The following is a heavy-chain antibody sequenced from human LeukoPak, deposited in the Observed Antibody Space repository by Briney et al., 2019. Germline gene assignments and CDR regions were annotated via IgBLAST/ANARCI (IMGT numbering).Heavy chain of an antibody. D-gene: IGHD1-14*01. CDR1: GFTFSSYS. V-gene: IGHV3-48*04. CDR2: ISSSSSTI. J-gene: IGHJ6*02. CDR3: ARPRNWYYGMDV. Sequence: RGSLRLSCAASGFTFSSYSMNWVRQAPGKRLEWVSYISSSSSTIYYADSVKGRFTISRDNAKNSLYLQMNSLRAEDTAVYYCARPRNWYYGMDVWGQGTTVTVSS.